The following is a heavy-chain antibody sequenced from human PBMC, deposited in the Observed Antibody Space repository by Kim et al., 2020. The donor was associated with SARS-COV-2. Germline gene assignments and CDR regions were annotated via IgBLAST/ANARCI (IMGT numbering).Heavy chain of an antibody. CDR3: AGTLSSGYYNFDY. D-gene: IGHD3-22*01. CDR1: GGSISSSSYY. Sequence: SETLSLTCTVSGGSISSSSYYWGWIRQPPGKGLEWIGRIYYSGSTYYNPSLKSRVTISVDTSKNQFSLKLSSVTAADTAVYYCAGTLSSGYYNFDYWGQGTLVTVSS. J-gene: IGHJ4*02. CDR2: IYYSGST. V-gene: IGHV4-39*01.